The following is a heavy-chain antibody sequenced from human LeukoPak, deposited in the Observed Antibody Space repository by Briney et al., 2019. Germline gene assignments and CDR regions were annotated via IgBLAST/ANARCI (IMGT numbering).Heavy chain of an antibody. D-gene: IGHD2-21*02. Sequence: GASVKVSCKASGGTFSSYAISWVRQAPGQGLEWMGGIIPIFGTANYAQKFQGRVTITTDESTSTAYMELSSLRSEDTAVYYCARGGMVVTTLVGLDYWGQGTLVTVSS. CDR2: IIPIFGTA. CDR3: ARGGMVVTTLVGLDY. J-gene: IGHJ4*02. V-gene: IGHV1-69*05. CDR1: GGTFSSYA.